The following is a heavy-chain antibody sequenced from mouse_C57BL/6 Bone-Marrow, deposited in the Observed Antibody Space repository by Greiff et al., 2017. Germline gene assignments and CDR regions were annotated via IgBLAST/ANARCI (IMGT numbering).Heavy chain of an antibody. Sequence: VKLQQPGAELVKPGASVKLSCKASGYTFTSYWMHWVKQRPGKGLEWIGMIHPNSGSTNYNEKFKSKATLTVDKSTSTAYMQLSSLTSEDSAVYYCARDPYGPLAYWGQGTLVTVSA. CDR1: GYTFTSYW. D-gene: IGHD1-1*02. CDR3: ARDPYGPLAY. CDR2: IHPNSGST. V-gene: IGHV1-64*01. J-gene: IGHJ3*01.